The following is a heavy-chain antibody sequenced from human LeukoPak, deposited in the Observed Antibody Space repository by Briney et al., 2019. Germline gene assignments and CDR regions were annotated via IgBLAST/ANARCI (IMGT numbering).Heavy chain of an antibody. V-gene: IGHV3-7*01. CDR3: ARRGVDGALDY. CDR2: IQENGNEK. D-gene: IGHD5-24*01. J-gene: IGHJ4*02. CDR1: RFTFDNYG. Sequence: GGTLRLSCAASRFTFDNYGMTWVRQAPGKGLEWVANIQENGNEKSYVDSVKGRFTISRDNAKNSLYLQMNSLRAEDTAVYYCARRGVDGALDYWGQGTLVTVSS.